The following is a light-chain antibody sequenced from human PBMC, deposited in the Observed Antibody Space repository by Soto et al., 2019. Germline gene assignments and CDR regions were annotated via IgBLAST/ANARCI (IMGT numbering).Light chain of an antibody. Sequence: EIVLKKSPGTLSLSPGERATLSCRASQSVSSSYLAWYQQKPGQAPRLLIYLASSRATGIPDRCSGSGSGTDFTLTISRLEAEDFAVYYCQQYGSSPPRTFGQGTKVDIK. CDR2: LAS. V-gene: IGKV3-20*01. CDR3: QQYGSSPPRT. CDR1: QSVSSSY. J-gene: IGKJ1*01.